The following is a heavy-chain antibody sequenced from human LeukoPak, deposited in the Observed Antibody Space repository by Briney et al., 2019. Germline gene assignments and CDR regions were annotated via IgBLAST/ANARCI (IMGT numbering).Heavy chain of an antibody. CDR3: ARDSTYYYGSGSSRLFDY. J-gene: IGHJ4*02. D-gene: IGHD3-10*01. V-gene: IGHV4-59*12. CDR2: IYYRGNT. Sequence: PSETLSLTCTVSGGSISSYYWSWIRQPPGKGLEWIGYIYYRGNTNYNPSLKSRVTISVDTSKTQFSLQLNSVTPEDTAVYYCARDSTYYYGSGSSRLFDYWGQGTLVTVSS. CDR1: GGSISSYY.